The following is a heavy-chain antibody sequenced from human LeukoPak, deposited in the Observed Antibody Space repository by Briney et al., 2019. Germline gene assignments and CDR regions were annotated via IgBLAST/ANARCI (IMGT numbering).Heavy chain of an antibody. CDR1: GYTFTSYD. V-gene: IGHV1-18*01. D-gene: IGHD2-15*01. J-gene: IGHJ3*02. CDR2: ISAYNGNT. CDR3: ARVAHSPGDAFDI. Sequence: ASVKVSCKASGYTFTSYDISWVRQAPGQGLEWMGWISAYNGNTNYAQKFQGRVTMTRDTSISTAYMALSRLRSDDTAVYYCARVAHSPGDAFDIWGQGTMVTVSS.